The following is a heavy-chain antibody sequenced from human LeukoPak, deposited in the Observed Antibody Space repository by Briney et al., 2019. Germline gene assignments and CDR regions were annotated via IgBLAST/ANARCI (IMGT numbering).Heavy chain of an antibody. CDR2: ISTSGTT. D-gene: IGHD1-26*01. CDR1: GGSISSSY. J-gene: IGHJ5*02. V-gene: IGHV4-4*07. CDR3: ARDMGWGWFDP. Sequence: PSETLSLTCSISGGSISSSYWSWIRQPAGKGLEWIGRISTSGTTNYNPSLKGRLTMSIDTSKKQFALSLRSVTAADTAMDYCARDMGWGWFDPCGQGALVTVSS.